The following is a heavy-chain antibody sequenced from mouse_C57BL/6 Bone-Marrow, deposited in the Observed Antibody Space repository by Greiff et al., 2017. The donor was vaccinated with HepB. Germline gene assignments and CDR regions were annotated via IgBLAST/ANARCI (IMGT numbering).Heavy chain of an antibody. CDR1: GYAFSSSW. Sequence: VQLQQSGPELVKPGASVKISCKASGYAFSSSWMNWVKQRPGKGLEWIGRIYPGDGDTNYNGKFKGKATLTADKSSSTAYMQLSSLTSEDSAVYFWARGRGWLRRGSYFDYWGQGTTLTVSS. V-gene: IGHV1-82*01. CDR2: IYPGDGDT. CDR3: ARGRGWLRRGSYFDY. J-gene: IGHJ2*01. D-gene: IGHD2-2*01.